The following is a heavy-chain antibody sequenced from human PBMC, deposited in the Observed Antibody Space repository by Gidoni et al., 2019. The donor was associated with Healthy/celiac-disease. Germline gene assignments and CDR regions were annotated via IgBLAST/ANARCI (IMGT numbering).Heavy chain of an antibody. J-gene: IGHJ4*02. V-gene: IGHV3-73*02. Sequence: EVQLVESGGGLVQPGGSLTLSCAAPGFTSSGSAMHWVRQASGKGLEWVGRIRSKANSYATAYAASVKGRFTISRDDSKNTAYLQMNSLKTEDTAVYYCTRPPYYGGNFREYWGQGTLVTVSS. CDR3: TRPPYYGGNFREY. CDR2: IRSKANSYAT. D-gene: IGHD4-17*01. CDR1: GFTSSGSA.